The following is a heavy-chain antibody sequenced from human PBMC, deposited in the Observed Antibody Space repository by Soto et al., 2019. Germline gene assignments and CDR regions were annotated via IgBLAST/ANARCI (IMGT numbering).Heavy chain of an antibody. Sequence: QLQLQESGPGLVKPSETLSLTCTVSGGSISSSSYYWGWIRQPPGKGLEWIGSIYYSGSTYYNPSRKSRVTISVDTAKNQFSLKRSSVTAADTAVYYCARQGIASTGNGYFDLWGRGTLVTVSS. CDR2: IYYSGST. CDR1: GGSISSSSYY. V-gene: IGHV4-39*01. CDR3: ARQGIASTGNGYFDL. D-gene: IGHD2-15*01. J-gene: IGHJ2*01.